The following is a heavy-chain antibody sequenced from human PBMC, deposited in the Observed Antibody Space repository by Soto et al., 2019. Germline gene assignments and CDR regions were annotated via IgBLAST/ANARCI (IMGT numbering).Heavy chain of an antibody. CDR2: ISGSGGST. D-gene: IGHD3-10*01. J-gene: IGHJ4*02. V-gene: IGHV3-23*01. CDR1: GFTFSSYA. Sequence: GESLKISCAASGFTFSSYAMSWVRQAPGKGLEWVSAISGSGGSTYYADSVKGRFTISRDNSKNTLYLQMNSLRAEDTAVYYCAKDSYYYGSGVVDYWGQGTLVTVSS. CDR3: AKDSYYYGSGVVDY.